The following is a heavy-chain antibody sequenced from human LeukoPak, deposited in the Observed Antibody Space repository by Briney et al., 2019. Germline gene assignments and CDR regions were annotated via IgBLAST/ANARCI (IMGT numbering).Heavy chain of an antibody. V-gene: IGHV4-38-2*02. CDR1: GYSISSGYY. CDR2: IYQSGST. J-gene: IGHJ4*02. D-gene: IGHD7-27*01. CDR3: ARLAWGRLDY. Sequence: SETLSLTCTVSGYSISSGYYWGWIRQPPGKGLEWIGSIYQSGSTYYNPSLKSRVTISVDTSKDQFSLKLSSVTAADTAVYYCARLAWGRLDYWGQGTLVTVSS.